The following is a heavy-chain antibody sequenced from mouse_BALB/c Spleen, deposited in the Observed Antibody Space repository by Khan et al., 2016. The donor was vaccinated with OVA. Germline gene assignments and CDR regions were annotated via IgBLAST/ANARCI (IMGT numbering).Heavy chain of an antibody. J-gene: IGHJ3*01. CDR2: IYPGNSDT. CDR3: TRGGYSSFAY. Sequence: EVQLQQSGTVLARPGASVKMSCKASGYSFTSYWMYWVKQRPGQGLEWIGGIYPGNSDTDYNQKFKGKAKLTAGTSASTAYMELSSLTNEDSAFYYCTRGGYSSFAYWGQGTLVTVSA. CDR1: GYSFTSYW. D-gene: IGHD1-3*01. V-gene: IGHV1-5*01.